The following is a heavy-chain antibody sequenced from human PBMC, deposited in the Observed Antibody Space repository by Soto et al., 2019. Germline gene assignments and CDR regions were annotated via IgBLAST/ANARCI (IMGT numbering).Heavy chain of an antibody. CDR2: IYYSGIT. CDR3: ARQYGGYEYYFDY. V-gene: IGHV4-30-4*01. D-gene: IGHD5-12*01. CDR1: GGYTSSGDYY. Sequence: SETLSLTCTVSGGYTSSGDYYWSWIRQPPGKGLEWIGYIYYSGITYYNPSLKNRLTRSQDTSKNQFSLKLRSVTAADTAVYYCARQYGGYEYYFDYWGQGTLVTGSS. J-gene: IGHJ4*02.